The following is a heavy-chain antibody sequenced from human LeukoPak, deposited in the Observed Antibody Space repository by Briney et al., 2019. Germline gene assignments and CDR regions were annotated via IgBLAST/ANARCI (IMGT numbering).Heavy chain of an antibody. Sequence: ASVKVSCKASGYTFTSYYMHWVRQAPGQGLEWMGIINPSGGSTNYAQKFKGRVTMTRDMPTSTVYMELSSLRSEDTAVYYCARVRPGSSSALLGDYWGQGTLVTVSS. V-gene: IGHV1-46*01. D-gene: IGHD6-6*01. CDR2: INPSGGST. CDR3: ARVRPGSSSALLGDY. J-gene: IGHJ4*02. CDR1: GYTFTSYY.